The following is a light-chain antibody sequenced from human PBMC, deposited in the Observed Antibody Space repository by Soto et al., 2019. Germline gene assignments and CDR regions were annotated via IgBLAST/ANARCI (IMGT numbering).Light chain of an antibody. Sequence: QPVLTQPPSVSGAPGQRVTISCTGSSSNIGAPFDVQWYQQFPGTAPKLLIYGNSNRPSGVPDRFSGSRSGTSASLAITGLQAEDEADYYCQSYDSSRSGYVFGPGTKLTVL. CDR1: SSNIGAPFD. CDR2: GNS. V-gene: IGLV1-40*01. CDR3: QSYDSSRSGYV. J-gene: IGLJ1*01.